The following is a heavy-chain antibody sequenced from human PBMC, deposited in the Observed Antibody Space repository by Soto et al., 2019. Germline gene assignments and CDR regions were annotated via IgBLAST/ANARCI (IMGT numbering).Heavy chain of an antibody. Sequence: QVQLVQSGAEVKKPGASVKVSCKASGYTFTSYGISWVRQAPGQGLEWMGWISAYNGNTNYAQQLQGRVTMTTDTSTSTAYMELRSLRSDDTAVYYCARDGWFLVATVKGYFDYWGQGTLVTVSS. CDR1: GYTFTSYG. CDR2: ISAYNGNT. V-gene: IGHV1-18*01. CDR3: ARDGWFLVATVKGYFDY. J-gene: IGHJ4*02. D-gene: IGHD5-12*01.